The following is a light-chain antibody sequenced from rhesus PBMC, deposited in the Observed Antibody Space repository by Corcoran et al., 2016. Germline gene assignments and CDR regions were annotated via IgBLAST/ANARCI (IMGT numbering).Light chain of an antibody. CDR3: PQRNSYPLT. Sequence: DIQMTQSPSSLSASVGDKVTITCRASQGIGNALAWYQQKPGKAPNLLIYSASTLQRGVPSRFSGSGSGTDFSLTISSLQPEDFAVYYCPQRNSYPLTFGGGTKVEI. CDR2: SAS. J-gene: IGKJ4*01. CDR1: QGIGNA. V-gene: IGKV1-33*01.